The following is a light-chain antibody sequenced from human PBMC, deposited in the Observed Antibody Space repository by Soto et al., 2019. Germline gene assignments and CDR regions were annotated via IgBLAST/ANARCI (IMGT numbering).Light chain of an antibody. CDR3: QSYDNSLSGSL. CDR1: RSNIGANYD. J-gene: IGLJ2*01. Sequence: QSVLTQPPSVSGAPGQRVTISCTGSRSNIGANYDVHWYQQVPGTAPKLLIYRNTNRPSGVPDRFSGSKSGTSASLAITGLQAEDEADYYCQSYDNSLSGSLFGGGTKLTVL. V-gene: IGLV1-40*01. CDR2: RNT.